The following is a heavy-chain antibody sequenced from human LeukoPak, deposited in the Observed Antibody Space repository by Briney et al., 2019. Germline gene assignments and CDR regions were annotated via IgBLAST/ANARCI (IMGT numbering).Heavy chain of an antibody. D-gene: IGHD4-23*01. CDR1: GRSFSGYY. Sequence: SETLSLTCAVYGRSFSGYYWSWIRQPPGKGLEWIGEINHSGSTNYNPSLKSRVTISVDTSKNQFSLKLSSVTAADTAVYYRARAGPGYWQLQLKNWFDPWGQGTLVTVSS. CDR3: ARAGPGYWQLQLKNWFDP. CDR2: INHSGST. V-gene: IGHV4-34*01. J-gene: IGHJ5*02.